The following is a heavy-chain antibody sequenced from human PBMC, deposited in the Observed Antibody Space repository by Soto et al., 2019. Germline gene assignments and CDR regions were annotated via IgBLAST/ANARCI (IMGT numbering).Heavy chain of an antibody. Sequence: PSETLSLPCTVSGGSISSYYWSWIRQPPGKGLEWIGYIYYSGSTNYNPSLKSRVTISVDTSKNQFSLKLSSVTAADTAVYYCARRGYYYGMDVWGQGTTVTVSS. CDR2: IYYSGST. J-gene: IGHJ6*02. CDR3: ARRGYYYGMDV. V-gene: IGHV4-59*08. CDR1: GGSISSYY.